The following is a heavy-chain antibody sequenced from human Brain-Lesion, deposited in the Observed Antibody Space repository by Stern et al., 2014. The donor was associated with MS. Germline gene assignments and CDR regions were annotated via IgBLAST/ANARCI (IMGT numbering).Heavy chain of an antibody. Sequence: VQLVESGPGLVKPSQTLSLSCTVSGGSISSGGYSWSWIRQPAGKGLGWNGRIFNSGRTTYNPPPQERVPLSTHTTKNQFSLRLNSMTAADTAVYYCARGRVVPGFQYYATDVWGQGTTVIVSS. V-gene: IGHV4-61*02. CDR3: ARGRVVPGFQYYATDV. J-gene: IGHJ6*02. D-gene: IGHD2-2*01. CDR1: GGSISSGGYS. CDR2: IFNSGRT.